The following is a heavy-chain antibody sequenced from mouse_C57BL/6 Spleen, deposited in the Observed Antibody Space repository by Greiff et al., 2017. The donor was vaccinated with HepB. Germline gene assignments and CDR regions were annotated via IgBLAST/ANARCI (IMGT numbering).Heavy chain of an antibody. CDR3: ASSYYDYDGYFDV. V-gene: IGHV1-53*01. CDR2: INPSNGVT. Sequence: QVQLQQPGTELVKPGASVKLSCKASGYTFTSYWMHWVKQRPGQGLEWIGNINPSNGVTNYNEKFKIKATLTVDTSSSTAYMQLSSLTSEDSAVYYCASSYYDYDGYFDVWGTGTTVTVSS. D-gene: IGHD2-4*01. J-gene: IGHJ1*03. CDR1: GYTFTSYW.